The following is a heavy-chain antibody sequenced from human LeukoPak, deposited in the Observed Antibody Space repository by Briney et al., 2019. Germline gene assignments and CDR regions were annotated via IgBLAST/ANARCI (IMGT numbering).Heavy chain of an antibody. CDR1: GGSISSYY. V-gene: IGHV4-59*08. CDR2: IYDSGST. J-gene: IGHJ4*02. CDR3: ARHRLGVTRDFDY. Sequence: SETLSLTCTVSGGSISSYYWSWIGQPPGKGLEWIGYIYDSGSTNYNPSLKSRVTISLDTSKNQFSLKLTSVTAADTAVYYCARHRLGVTRDFDYWGQGTLVTVSS. D-gene: IGHD3-10*01.